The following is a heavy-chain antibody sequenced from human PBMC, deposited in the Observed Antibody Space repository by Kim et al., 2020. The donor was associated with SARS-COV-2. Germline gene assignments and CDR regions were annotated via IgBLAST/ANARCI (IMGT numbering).Heavy chain of an antibody. CDR3: ASHVGGYVAFDI. Sequence: SETLSLTCTVSGGSISSYYWSWIRQPPGKGLEWIGYIYYSGSTNYNPSLKSRVTISVDTSKNQFSLKLSSVTAADTAVYYCASHVGGYVAFDIWGQGTMVTVSS. CDR2: IYYSGST. CDR1: GGSISSYY. J-gene: IGHJ3*02. V-gene: IGHV4-59*08. D-gene: IGHD3-22*01.